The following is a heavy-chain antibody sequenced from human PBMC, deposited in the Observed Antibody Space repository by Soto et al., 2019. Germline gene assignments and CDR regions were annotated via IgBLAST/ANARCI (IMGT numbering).Heavy chain of an antibody. CDR3: AGDAKAITGLDI. V-gene: IGHV3-66*01. CDR2: IYSGGST. D-gene: IGHD2-21*01. Sequence: DVQLVQSGGGLVQPGGSLRLSCVASEFTVTRSYMSWVRQAPGKGLESVSVIYSGGSTYYADSVKGRFTISRDSSKNTLYLQMNRLRVEDTAIYYCAGDAKAITGLDIWGQGTVVTVSS. CDR1: EFTVTRSY. J-gene: IGHJ3*02.